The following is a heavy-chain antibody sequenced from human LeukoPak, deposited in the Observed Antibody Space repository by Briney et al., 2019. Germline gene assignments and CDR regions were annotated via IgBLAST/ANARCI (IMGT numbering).Heavy chain of an antibody. CDR1: GYSIGSAYY. CDR2: IHFSGST. D-gene: IGHD4-23*01. Sequence: SETLSLTCTVSGYSIGSAYYWGWSRQSPGKGLEWIGYIHFSGSTDYNPSLKSRIAISVDTSENQFSLKVSSATAADTAVYYCARAFYGGNLDYWGQGSLVTVSS. CDR3: ARAFYGGNLDY. V-gene: IGHV4-38-2*02. J-gene: IGHJ4*02.